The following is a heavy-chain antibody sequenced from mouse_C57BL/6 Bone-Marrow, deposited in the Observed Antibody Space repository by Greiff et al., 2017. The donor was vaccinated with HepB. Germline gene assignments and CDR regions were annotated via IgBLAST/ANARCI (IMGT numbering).Heavy chain of an antibody. J-gene: IGHJ1*03. V-gene: IGHV1-87*01. Sequence: QVQLQQSGPELARPWASVKISCQAFYTFSRRVHFAIRDTNYWMQWVKQRPGQGLEWIGAIYPGNGDTSYNQKFKGKATLTADKYSSTAYMQLSSLTTEDTAVYYGAWNYGSSDWYFDVWGTGTTVTVSS. CDR1: YTFSRRVH. D-gene: IGHD1-1*01. CDR2: GQGLEWIG. CDR3: TEDTAVYYGAWNYGSSDWYFDV.